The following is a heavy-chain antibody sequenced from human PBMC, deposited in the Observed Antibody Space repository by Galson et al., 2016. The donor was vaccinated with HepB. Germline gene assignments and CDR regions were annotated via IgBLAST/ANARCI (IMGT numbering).Heavy chain of an antibody. Sequence: SLRLSCAASGFPFSAYWMNWVRQAPGKGPQWVANIKQDGSEVHYVDSVKGRFTISRDNAQYSLSLRMHSLRAEDTAVYYCARGGSGWEDRIYYYGMDVRGQGTTVSVSS. CDR3: ARGGSGWEDRIYYYGMDV. J-gene: IGHJ6*02. CDR2: IKQDGSEV. CDR1: GFPFSAYW. V-gene: IGHV3-7*04. D-gene: IGHD1-26*01.